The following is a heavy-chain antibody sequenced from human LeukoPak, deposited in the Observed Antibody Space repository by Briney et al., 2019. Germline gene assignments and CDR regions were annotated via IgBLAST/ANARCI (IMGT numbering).Heavy chain of an antibody. CDR3: ARAPYYFDSSGWD. D-gene: IGHD3-22*01. V-gene: IGHV1-18*01. CDR2: ISVYKGNT. CDR1: GYTFSSYG. J-gene: IGHJ4*02. Sequence: ASVKVSCKASGYTFSSYGISWVRQAPGQGPEWVGWISVYKGNTNYAQKFQGRVTMTIDTSTNTAYMELRSLTSDDTALYYCARAPYYFDSSGWDWGQGTLVTVSS.